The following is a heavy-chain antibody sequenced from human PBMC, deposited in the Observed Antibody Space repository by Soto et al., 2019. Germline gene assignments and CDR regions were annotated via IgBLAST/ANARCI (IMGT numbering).Heavy chain of an antibody. CDR1: GGSISGGDYY. Sequence: PSETLSLTCTVSGGSISGGDYYWSWIRQHPGKGLEWIGYIYYSGTTYYNPSLKSRVTISVDTSKNQFSLKLTSVTAADTAVYYCARVPYYESSGYRHFDHWGQGTLVTVSS. CDR3: ARVPYYESSGYRHFDH. V-gene: IGHV4-31*03. D-gene: IGHD3-22*01. CDR2: IYYSGTT. J-gene: IGHJ4*02.